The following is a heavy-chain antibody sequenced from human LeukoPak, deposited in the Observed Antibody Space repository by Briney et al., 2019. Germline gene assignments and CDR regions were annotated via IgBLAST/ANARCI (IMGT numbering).Heavy chain of an antibody. Sequence: SETLSLTCTVSGYSISSGYYWGWIRQPPGKVLEWIGSIYHSGSTYYNPSLKSRVTISVDTSKNQFSLKLSSVTAADTAVYYCARQRIAVAGTPNWFDPWGQGTLVTVSS. CDR1: GYSISSGYY. V-gene: IGHV4-38-2*02. D-gene: IGHD6-19*01. CDR3: ARQRIAVAGTPNWFDP. J-gene: IGHJ5*02. CDR2: IYHSGST.